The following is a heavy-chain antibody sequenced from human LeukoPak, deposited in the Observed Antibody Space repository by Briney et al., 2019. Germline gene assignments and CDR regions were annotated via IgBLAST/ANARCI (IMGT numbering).Heavy chain of an antibody. J-gene: IGHJ4*02. Sequence: GGSLRLSCAASGFIFNSYGMHWVRQAPGKGLEWVTFIQYDGSNKYYADSVKGRFTISRDNFKNTVYLQMNSLRAEDMALYYCAKDVSGDTTLLGYFDYWGQGTLVTVSS. CDR2: IQYDGSNK. CDR3: AKDVSGDTTLLGYFDY. V-gene: IGHV3-30*02. D-gene: IGHD2-15*01. CDR1: GFIFNSYG.